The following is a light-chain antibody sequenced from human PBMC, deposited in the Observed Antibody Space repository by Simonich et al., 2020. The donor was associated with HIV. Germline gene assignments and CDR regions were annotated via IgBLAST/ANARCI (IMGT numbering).Light chain of an antibody. Sequence: EIVMTQSPATLSVSPGERATLSCRASQSVSSYLAWYQQKPGQAPRLLIYDASNRATGIPARFSGSGSGTDFTLTISSLEPEDFAVYYCQQYYNTPYTFGQGTKLEIK. J-gene: IGKJ2*01. CDR2: DAS. V-gene: IGKV3-11*01. CDR3: QQYYNTPYT. CDR1: QSVSSY.